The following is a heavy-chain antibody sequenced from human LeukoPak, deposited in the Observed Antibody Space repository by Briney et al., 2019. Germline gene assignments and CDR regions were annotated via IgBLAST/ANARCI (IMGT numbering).Heavy chain of an antibody. CDR3: ARGGNSGQLDY. J-gene: IGHJ4*02. D-gene: IGHD1-26*01. Sequence: GASVKVSCKASGYTFTSYGISWVRQAPGQGLEWMGWISAYNGNTNYAQKLQGRVTITADESTSTAYMELSSLRSEDTAVYYCARGGNSGQLDYWGQGTLVTVSS. V-gene: IGHV1-18*01. CDR1: GYTFTSYG. CDR2: ISAYNGNT.